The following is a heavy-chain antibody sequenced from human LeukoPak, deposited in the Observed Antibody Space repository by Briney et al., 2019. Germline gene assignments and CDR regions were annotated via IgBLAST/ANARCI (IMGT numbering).Heavy chain of an antibody. J-gene: IGHJ4*02. Sequence: GGSLRLSCAASGFTFSSYAMSWVRQAPGKGLEWVSAISGSSGSTYYADSVKGRFTISRDNSKNTLYLQMNSLRAEDTAVYYCARDGPPYDSSGYYSYYFDYWGQGTLVTVSS. CDR1: GFTFSSYA. D-gene: IGHD3-22*01. CDR3: ARDGPPYDSSGYYSYYFDY. CDR2: ISGSSGST. V-gene: IGHV3-23*01.